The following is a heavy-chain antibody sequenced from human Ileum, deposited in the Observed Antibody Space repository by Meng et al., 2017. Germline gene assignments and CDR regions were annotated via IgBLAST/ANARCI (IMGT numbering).Heavy chain of an antibody. J-gene: IGHJ4*02. D-gene: IGHD3-22*01. CDR3: ARDRPHYYDSSGGGF. CDR1: GFIFSSYE. V-gene: IGHV3-48*03. CDR2: ISSSGSTI. Sequence: GESLKISCAASGFIFSSYEMNWVRQAPGKGLEWVSYISSSGSTIYYADSVKGRFTISRDNAKNSLYLQMNSLRAEDTAVYYCARDRPHYYDSSGGGFWGQGTLVTVSS.